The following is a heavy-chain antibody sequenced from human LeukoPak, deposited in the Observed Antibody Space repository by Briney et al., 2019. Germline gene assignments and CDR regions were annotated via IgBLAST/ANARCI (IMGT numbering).Heavy chain of an antibody. Sequence: PSETLSLTCTVSGGSISGYYWSWIRQPPGKGLEWIGYIYYSGSTNYNPSLKSRVTISVDTSKNQFSLKLSSVTAADTAVYYCARVGGGGDCFDYWGQGTLVTVSS. V-gene: IGHV4-59*01. D-gene: IGHD2-21*01. J-gene: IGHJ4*02. CDR3: ARVGGGGDCFDY. CDR2: IYYSGST. CDR1: GGSISGYY.